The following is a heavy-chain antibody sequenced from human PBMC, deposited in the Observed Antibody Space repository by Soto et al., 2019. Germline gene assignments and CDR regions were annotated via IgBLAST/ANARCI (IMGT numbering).Heavy chain of an antibody. V-gene: IGHV3-30*01. CDR1: WGTLSNNS. Sequence: GGSMRLSKGGAWGTLSNNSVRGVRQAPGKRLESVAFISYPXSEIFYAASVKGRFTISRDNPENTLFLHMNSPRAHDTAVYYCSIARVAGSSLEHGGQGILVTVSS. D-gene: IGHD3-3*01. J-gene: IGHJ4*01. CDR2: ISYPXSEI. CDR3: SIARVAGSSLEH.